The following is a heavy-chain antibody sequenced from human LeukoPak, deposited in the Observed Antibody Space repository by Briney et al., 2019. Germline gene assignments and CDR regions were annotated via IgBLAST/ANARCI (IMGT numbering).Heavy chain of an antibody. D-gene: IGHD3-3*01. CDR3: AGQYYDFWSGYFNFDY. CDR2: ITPIVDIA. Sequence: ASVKVSCKASGGSFSNYAFSWVRQAPGQGLEWMGRITPIVDIATYIQKFQGRVTITANKFTSTAYMELSSLRSEDTAVYYCAGQYYDFWSGYFNFDYWGQGTLVTVSS. V-gene: IGHV1-69*04. J-gene: IGHJ4*02. CDR1: GGSFSNYA.